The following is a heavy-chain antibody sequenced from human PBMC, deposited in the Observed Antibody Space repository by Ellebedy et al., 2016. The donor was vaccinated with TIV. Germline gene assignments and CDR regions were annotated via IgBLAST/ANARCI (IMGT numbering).Heavy chain of an antibody. J-gene: IGHJ6*02. CDR3: ARTYGDYISGYYYYYGMDV. V-gene: IGHV5-10-1*01. CDR2: IDPSDSYI. Sequence: GESLKISCQGSGYSFTSYWISWVRQMPGKGLEWMGRIDPSDSYINYSPSFQGHVTFSADKSITTAYLQWSSLRASDTAMYYCARTYGDYISGYYYYYGMDVWGQGTTVTVSS. D-gene: IGHD4-17*01. CDR1: GYSFTSYW.